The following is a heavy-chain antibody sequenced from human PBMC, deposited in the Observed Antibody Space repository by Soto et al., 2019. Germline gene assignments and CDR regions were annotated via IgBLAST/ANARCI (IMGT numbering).Heavy chain of an antibody. D-gene: IGHD2-2*01. Sequence: QVQLQESGPGLVKPSQTLSLTCTVSGGSISSGDYYWSWIRQPPGKGLEWIGYIYYSGSTYYNPCLKIRVTISVDTAKKQYSLKLSSVPAADTAVYYCARERPDGTRLDPWGQGTLVPVSS. V-gene: IGHV4-30-4*01. J-gene: IGHJ5*02. CDR3: ARERPDGTRLDP. CDR2: IYYSGST. CDR1: GGSISSGDYY.